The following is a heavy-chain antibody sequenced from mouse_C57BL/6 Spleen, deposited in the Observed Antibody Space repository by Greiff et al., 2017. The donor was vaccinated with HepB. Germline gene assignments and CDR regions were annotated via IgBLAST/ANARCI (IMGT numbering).Heavy chain of an antibody. V-gene: IGHV5-6*01. D-gene: IGHD1-1*01. CDR1: GFTFSSYG. J-gene: IGHJ2*01. CDR3: ARGDYGNPFDY. CDR2: ISSGGSYT. Sequence: EVKLMESGGDLVKPGGSLKLSCAASGFTFSSYGMSWVRQTPDKRLEWVATISSGGSYTYYPDSVKGRFTISRDNAKNTLYLQMSSLKSEDTAMYYCARGDYGNPFDYWGQGTTLTVSS.